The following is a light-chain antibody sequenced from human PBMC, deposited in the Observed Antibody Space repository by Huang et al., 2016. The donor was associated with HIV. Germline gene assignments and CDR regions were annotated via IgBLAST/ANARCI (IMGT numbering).Light chain of an antibody. CDR2: GAS. J-gene: IGKJ4*01. CDR3: HQYNTWPPLT. Sequence: EVVMTQSPGTLSASPGDTATLSCRASHSVSDNLSWYQQKPGQPPRLLIYGASTRAPGVPDRFSGGGSGTEFTLTISSLQSEDFAIYYCHQYNTWPPLTFGGGTKLEIK. CDR1: HSVSDN. V-gene: IGKV3-15*01.